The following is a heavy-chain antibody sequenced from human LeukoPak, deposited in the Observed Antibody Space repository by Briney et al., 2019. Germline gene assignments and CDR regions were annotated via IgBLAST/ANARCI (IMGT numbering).Heavy chain of an antibody. V-gene: IGHV1-8*02. D-gene: IGHD5-12*01. CDR2: MNPNSGNT. J-gene: IGHJ4*02. CDR1: GYTFTSYG. Sequence: ASVKVSCKASGYTFTSYGISWVRQAPGQGLEWMGWMNPNSGNTGYAQKFQGRVTMTRNTSISTAYMELSSLRSEDAAVYYCARETGKYSGYGGDYWGQGTLVTVSS. CDR3: ARETGKYSGYGGDY.